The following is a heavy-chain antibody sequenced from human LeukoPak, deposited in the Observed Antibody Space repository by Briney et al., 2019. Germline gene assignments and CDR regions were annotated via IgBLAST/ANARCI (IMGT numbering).Heavy chain of an antibody. J-gene: IGHJ4*02. V-gene: IGHV3-23*01. D-gene: IGHD5-24*01. Sequence: GGSLRLSCAASGFTFSTYAMNWVRQAPGKRLEWVSSITGSGRDTYYAGSVRGRITISRDNSRNTLYLQMNSLRAEDTALYYCARDRLGDGYIREFDSWGQGTLVIVSS. CDR2: ITGSGRDT. CDR3: ARDRLGDGYIREFDS. CDR1: GFTFSTYA.